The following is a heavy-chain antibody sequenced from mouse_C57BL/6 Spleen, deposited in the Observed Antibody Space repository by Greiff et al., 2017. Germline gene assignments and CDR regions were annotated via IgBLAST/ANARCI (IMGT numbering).Heavy chain of an antibody. CDR2: IHPTSGST. J-gene: IGHJ4*01. Sequence: QVQLQQPGAELVKPGASVKLSCKASGYTFTSYCMHWVKQRPGQGLEWIGMIHPTSGSTNYNEKFKSKATLTVDKSSSTAYMHLSSLTSEDSAVYYCARSGTTVVATDYAMDDWGQGTSVTVSS. V-gene: IGHV1-64*01. CDR3: ARSGTTVVATDYAMDD. D-gene: IGHD1-1*01. CDR1: GYTFTSYC.